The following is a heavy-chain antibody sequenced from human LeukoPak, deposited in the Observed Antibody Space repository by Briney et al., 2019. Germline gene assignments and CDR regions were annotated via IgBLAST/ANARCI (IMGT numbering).Heavy chain of an antibody. Sequence: ASVKVSCKASGGTFSSYAISWVRQAPGQGLEWMGGIIPIFGTANYAQKFQGRVTITADESTSTAYMELSSLRSEDTAVYYCARAQFGGGPGAFDYWGQGTLVTVSS. V-gene: IGHV1-69*13. J-gene: IGHJ4*02. CDR1: GGTFSSYA. CDR3: ARAQFGGGPGAFDY. D-gene: IGHD3-16*01. CDR2: IIPIFGTA.